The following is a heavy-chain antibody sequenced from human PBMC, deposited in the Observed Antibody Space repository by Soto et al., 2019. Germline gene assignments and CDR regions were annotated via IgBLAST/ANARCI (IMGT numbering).Heavy chain of an antibody. CDR1: GFTFSGYS. V-gene: IGHV3-48*01. J-gene: IGHJ4*02. CDR2: ISSSSRTI. Sequence: EVQLVESGGGLVQPGGSLRLSCAASGFTFSGYSMNWVRQSPGTGLEWVSYISSSSRTIYYADSVEGRFTISRDNAKNSLYLQMNSLRAEDTAVYYCARDRAEDYWGQGTLVTVSS. CDR3: ARDRAEDY.